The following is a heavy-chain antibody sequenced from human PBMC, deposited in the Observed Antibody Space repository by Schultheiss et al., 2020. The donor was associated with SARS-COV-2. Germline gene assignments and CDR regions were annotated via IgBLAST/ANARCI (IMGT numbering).Heavy chain of an antibody. CDR2: IKSKTDGGTT. CDR3: TRGRITMKRIVGDAFDI. D-gene: IGHD3-22*01. V-gene: IGHV3-15*01. Sequence: GESLKISCAASGFTFSDYYMSWIRQAPGKGLEWVGRIKSKTDGGTTDYAAPVKGRFTISRDDSKSIAYLQMNSLKTEDTAVYYCTRGRITMKRIVGDAFDIWGQGTMVTVSS. J-gene: IGHJ3*02. CDR1: GFTFSDYY.